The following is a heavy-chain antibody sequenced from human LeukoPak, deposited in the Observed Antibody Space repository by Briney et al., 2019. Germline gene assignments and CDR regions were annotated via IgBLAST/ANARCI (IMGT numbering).Heavy chain of an antibody. J-gene: IGHJ6*02. D-gene: IGHD2-2*01. CDR3: ARDYCSSTSCYCYYYYGMDV. CDR1: GGTFSSYA. Sequence: SVKVSCKASGGTFSSYAISWVRQAPGQGLEWMGRIIPILGIANYAQKFQGRVTITADKSTSTAYMELRSLRSDDTAVYYCARDYCSSTSCYCYYYYGMDVWGQGTTVTVSS. V-gene: IGHV1-69*04. CDR2: IIPILGIA.